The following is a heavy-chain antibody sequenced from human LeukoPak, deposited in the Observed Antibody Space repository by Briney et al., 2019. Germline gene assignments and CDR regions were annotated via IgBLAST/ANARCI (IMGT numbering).Heavy chain of an antibody. CDR3: ARSSLVLAYCGGDCYPYFDY. D-gene: IGHD2-21*02. J-gene: IGHJ4*02. CDR2: INAGNGNT. Sequence: ASVKVSCKASGYTFTSYAMHWVRQAPGQRLEWMGWINAGNGNTKYSQKFQGRVTITRDTSTSTAYMELSSLRSEDTAVYYCARSSLVLAYCGGDCYPYFDYWGQGTLVTVSS. V-gene: IGHV1-3*01. CDR1: GYTFTSYA.